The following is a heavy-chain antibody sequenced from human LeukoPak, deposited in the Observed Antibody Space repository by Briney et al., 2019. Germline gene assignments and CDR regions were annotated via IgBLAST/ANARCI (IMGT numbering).Heavy chain of an antibody. CDR3: AFPRGVLRYFDGAFDY. D-gene: IGHD3-9*01. V-gene: IGHV3-23*01. CDR1: GFTFSSYA. CDR2: ISGSGGST. J-gene: IGHJ4*02. Sequence: GGSLRLSCAASGFTFSSYAMSWVRQAPGKGLEWVSAISGSGGSTYYADSVKGRFTISRDNSKNTLYLQMNSLRAEDTAVYYCAFPRGVLRYFDGAFDYCGQGTLVTVSS.